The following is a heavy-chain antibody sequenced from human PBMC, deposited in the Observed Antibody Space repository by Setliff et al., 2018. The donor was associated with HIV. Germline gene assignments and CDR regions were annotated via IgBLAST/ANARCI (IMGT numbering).Heavy chain of an antibody. Sequence: SETLSLTCTVSGPSTNIHYWSWIRQSPGKGFEWIGYIYSTGSTNYNPSLQSRVTISMVASRNQFSLKVTSVTAADTAVYYCAKGAGFYGDYTFDYWGQGNLVTVSS. V-gene: IGHV4-59*11. CDR3: AKGAGFYGDYTFDY. CDR2: IYSTGST. CDR1: GPSTNIHY. D-gene: IGHD4-17*01. J-gene: IGHJ4*02.